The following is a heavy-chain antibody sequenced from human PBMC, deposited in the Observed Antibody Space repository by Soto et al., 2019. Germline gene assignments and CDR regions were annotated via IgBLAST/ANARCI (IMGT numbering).Heavy chain of an antibody. CDR3: ERVGHSRGWYFDPRDY. CDR1: GYTFTSYG. D-gene: IGHD6-19*01. V-gene: IGHV1-18*01. Sequence: GASVKVSCKASGYTFTSYGISWVRQAPGQGLEWMGWISAYNGNTNYAQKLQGRVTMTTDTSTSTAYMELRSLRSDDTAVYYCERVGHSRGWYFDPRDYWGEGTGETVSS. CDR2: ISAYNGNT. J-gene: IGHJ4*02.